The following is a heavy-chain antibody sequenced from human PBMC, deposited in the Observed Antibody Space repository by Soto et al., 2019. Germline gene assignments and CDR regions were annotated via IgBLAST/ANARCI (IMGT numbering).Heavy chain of an antibody. D-gene: IGHD5-12*01. CDR2: ISSISSTI. Sequence: PGGSLRLSCAASGFTLSSYSMNWVRQAPGKGLEWVSYISSISSTIYYADFVKGRFTISRDNAKNSLYLQMNSLRAEDTAVYYCARADSGYAHGYYYYGMDVWGQGTTVTVSS. J-gene: IGHJ6*02. CDR1: GFTLSSYS. V-gene: IGHV3-48*01. CDR3: ARADSGYAHGYYYYGMDV.